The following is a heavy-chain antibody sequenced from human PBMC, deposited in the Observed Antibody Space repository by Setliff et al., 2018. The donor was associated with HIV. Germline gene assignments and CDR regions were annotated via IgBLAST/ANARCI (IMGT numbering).Heavy chain of an antibody. D-gene: IGHD1-26*01. J-gene: IGHJ5*02. V-gene: IGHV4-59*13. Sequence: SETLSLTCIVSGDSITTYYWSWIRQSPAKGLEWIGYIHSSGSTKYNPSLKSRVIISLDTSKGQFSLRLNSVTAADTAVYYCARGGVGAALVWFDPWGQGTPVTVSS. CDR3: ARGGVGAALVWFDP. CDR2: IHSSGST. CDR1: GDSITTYY.